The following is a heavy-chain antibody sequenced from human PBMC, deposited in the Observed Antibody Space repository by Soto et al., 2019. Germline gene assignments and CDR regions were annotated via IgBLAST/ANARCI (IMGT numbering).Heavy chain of an antibody. J-gene: IGHJ5*02. CDR3: GSDTSVLGSGWAYVESWCGP. V-gene: IGHV4-4*02. CDR2: IYHSGTP. D-gene: IGHD3-10*01. Sequence: SETLSLTCTVSGGSIRTPDWWSWVRQTPEKGLEWIEEIYHSGTPNYNPSLKSRASMSVDKSNNQFSLKLYSVTAADTAVYYFGSDTSVLGSGWAYVESWCGPWGQGALVT. CDR1: GGSIRTPDW.